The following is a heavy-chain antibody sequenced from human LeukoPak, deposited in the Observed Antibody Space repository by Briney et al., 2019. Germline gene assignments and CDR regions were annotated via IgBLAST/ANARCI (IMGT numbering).Heavy chain of an antibody. V-gene: IGHV4-30-2*01. CDR1: GGSISSGGYY. D-gene: IGHD5-18*01. CDR2: IYHSGST. CDR3: ASQYVDTAMVQLDY. Sequence: SETLSLTCTVSGGSISSGGYYWSWIRQPPGKGLEGIGYIYHSGSTYYNPSLKSRVTISVDRSKNQFSLKLSSVTAADTAVYYCASQYVDTAMVQLDYWGQGTLVTVSS. J-gene: IGHJ4*02.